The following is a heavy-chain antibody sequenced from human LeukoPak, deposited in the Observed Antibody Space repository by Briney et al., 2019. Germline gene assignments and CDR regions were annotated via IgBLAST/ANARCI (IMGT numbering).Heavy chain of an antibody. V-gene: IGHV3-30*18. CDR2: ISKDGSDK. Sequence: GGFLRLSCAASGFTFRSFAMSWVRQAPGKGLEWVAVISKDGSDKKYADSVKGRFIISRDNSRNTLYLQMNSLRAEDTAVYYCAKEYDGYWGQGTLVTVSS. D-gene: IGHD2-8*01. CDR3: AKEYDGY. J-gene: IGHJ4*02. CDR1: GFTFRSFA.